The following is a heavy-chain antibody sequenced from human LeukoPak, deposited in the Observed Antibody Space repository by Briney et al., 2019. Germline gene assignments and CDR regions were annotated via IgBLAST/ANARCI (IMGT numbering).Heavy chain of an antibody. J-gene: IGHJ6*03. D-gene: IGHD6-6*01. CDR1: GFTFRNYW. V-gene: IGHV3-23*01. CDR2: ISGSGGST. Sequence: GGSLRLSCAASGFTFRNYWMGWVRQAPGKGLEWVSAISGSGGSTYYADSVKGRFTISRDNSKNTLYLQMNSLRAEDTAVYYCAKDEYSSSSFYYYYYMDVWGKGTTVTVSS. CDR3: AKDEYSSSSFYYYYYMDV.